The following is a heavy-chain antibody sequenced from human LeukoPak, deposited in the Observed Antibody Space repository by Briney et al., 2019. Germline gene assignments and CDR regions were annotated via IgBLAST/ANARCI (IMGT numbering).Heavy chain of an antibody. Sequence: GGSLRLSCAASGFTFSSYAMHWVRQASGKGLEWVAVISYDGSNKYYADSVKGRFTISRDNSKNTLYLQMNSLRAEDTAVYYCARDLESSWIPNSSGWYTHWFDPWGQGTLVTVSS. CDR3: ARDLESSWIPNSSGWYTHWFDP. J-gene: IGHJ5*02. CDR1: GFTFSSYA. V-gene: IGHV3-30*04. CDR2: ISYDGSNK. D-gene: IGHD6-19*01.